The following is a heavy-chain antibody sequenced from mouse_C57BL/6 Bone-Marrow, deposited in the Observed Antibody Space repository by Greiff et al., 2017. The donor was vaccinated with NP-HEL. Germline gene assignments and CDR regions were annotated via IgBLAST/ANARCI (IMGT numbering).Heavy chain of an antibody. CDR3: ARGYSNFYWYFEV. D-gene: IGHD2-5*01. Sequence: QVQLKESGAELARPGASVKLSCKASGYTFTSYGISWVKQRTGQGLEWIGEIYPRSGNTYYNEKFKGKATLTADKSSSTAYMELRSLTSEDSAVYFCARGYSNFYWYFEVWGTGTTVTVSS. J-gene: IGHJ1*03. V-gene: IGHV1-81*01. CDR2: IYPRSGNT. CDR1: GYTFTSYG.